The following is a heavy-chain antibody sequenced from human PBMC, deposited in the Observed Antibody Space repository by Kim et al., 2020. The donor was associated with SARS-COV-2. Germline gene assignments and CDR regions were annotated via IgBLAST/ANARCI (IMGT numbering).Heavy chain of an antibody. CDR3: ARGWRLWFGEFSRFDP. CDR2: INHSGST. D-gene: IGHD3-10*01. Sequence: SETLSLTCAVYGGSFSGYYWSWIRQPPGKGLEWIGEINHSGSTNYNPSLKSRVTISVDTSKNQFSLKLSSVTAADTAVYYCARGWRLWFGEFSRFDPWG. CDR1: GGSFSGYY. J-gene: IGHJ5*02. V-gene: IGHV4-34*01.